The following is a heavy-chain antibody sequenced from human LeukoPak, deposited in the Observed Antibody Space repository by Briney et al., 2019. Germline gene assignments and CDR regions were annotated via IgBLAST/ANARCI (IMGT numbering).Heavy chain of an antibody. Sequence: NPSETLSLTCTVSGYSISSGYYWGWIRQPPGKGLEWIGSIYHSGSTYYTPSLKSRVTISVDTSKNQFSLKLSSVTAADTAVYYCAREGAVLLWFGELLNPLDYWGQGTLVTVSS. J-gene: IGHJ4*02. D-gene: IGHD3-10*01. CDR3: AREGAVLLWFGELLNPLDY. V-gene: IGHV4-38-2*02. CDR1: GYSISSGYY. CDR2: IYHSGST.